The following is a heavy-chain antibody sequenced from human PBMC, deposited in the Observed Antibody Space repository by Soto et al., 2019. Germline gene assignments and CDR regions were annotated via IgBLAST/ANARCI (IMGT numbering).Heavy chain of an antibody. CDR2: ISAYNGNT. CDR1: GYTFTSYG. J-gene: IGHJ4*02. Sequence: QVQLVQSGAEVKKPGASVKVACKACGYTFTSYGISWVRQAHGRGLEWMGWISAYNGNTNYAQKLQGRVTMTTDTSTSTAYMELRSLRSDDTAVYYCARGKAEGFNDYGDADFDCWGQGTLVTVSS. D-gene: IGHD4-17*01. V-gene: IGHV1-18*01. CDR3: ARGKAEGFNDYGDADFDC.